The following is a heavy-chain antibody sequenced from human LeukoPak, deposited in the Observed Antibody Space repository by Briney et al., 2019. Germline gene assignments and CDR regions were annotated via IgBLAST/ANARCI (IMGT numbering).Heavy chain of an antibody. V-gene: IGHV4-61*01. Sequence: SETLSLTCTVSGDSVRTNNYYWSWIRQPPGEGLEWIGYIHYSGNTNYNPSLKSRVTISVDTSKNQFSLKLSSVTAADTAVYYCARGPAAAGSDYWGQGTLVTVSS. CDR3: ARGPAAAGSDY. J-gene: IGHJ4*02. CDR2: IHYSGNT. CDR1: GDSVRTNNYY. D-gene: IGHD6-13*01.